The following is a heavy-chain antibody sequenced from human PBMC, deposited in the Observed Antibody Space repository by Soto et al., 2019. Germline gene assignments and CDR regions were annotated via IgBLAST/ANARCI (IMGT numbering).Heavy chain of an antibody. D-gene: IGHD2-2*01. J-gene: IGHJ3*02. CDR2: IYWDDDK. CDR1: GFSLSTSGAG. CDR3: AHSRGYCSSTSCQLPNAFDI. Sequence: SGPTLVNPTQTLTLTCTFSGFSLSTSGAGVGWIRQPPGKALEWLALIYWDDDKRYSPSLKSRLTITKDTSKNQVVLTMTNMDPVDTATYYCAHSRGYCSSTSCQLPNAFDIWGQGTMVTVSS. V-gene: IGHV2-5*02.